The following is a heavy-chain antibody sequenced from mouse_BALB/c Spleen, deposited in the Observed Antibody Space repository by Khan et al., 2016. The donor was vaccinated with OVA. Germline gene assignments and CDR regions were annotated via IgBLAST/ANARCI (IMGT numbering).Heavy chain of an antibody. V-gene: IGHV1S137*01. J-gene: IGHJ3*01. CDR3: TRGGGGNRFAY. CDR1: GYTFTDFT. Sequence: VQLQESGAELVRPGVSVKISCKGSGYTFTDFTMHWVKQSHAKSLEWIGVISTYYGDVTYNQKFKGKATMTVDKSSSTAYMELARLTSEDSAIYIGTRGGGGNRFAYWGQGTLVTVSA. CDR2: ISTYYGDV.